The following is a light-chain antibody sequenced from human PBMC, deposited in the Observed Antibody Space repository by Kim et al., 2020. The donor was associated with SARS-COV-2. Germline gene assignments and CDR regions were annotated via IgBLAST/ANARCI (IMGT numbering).Light chain of an antibody. V-gene: IGKV3-20*01. CDR2: GVS. CDR1: MSLPCGC. J-gene: IGKJ2*01. CDR3: QQCGSAQYT. Sequence: ENVLTQSPATLSLSPGERATVSCRASMSLPCGCLAWFQQKPGQAPRLLIYGVSSRATGVSARFGAGGSGTDFTLTISRLEPEDSAVYYCQQCGSAQYTFGKGTKLEIK.